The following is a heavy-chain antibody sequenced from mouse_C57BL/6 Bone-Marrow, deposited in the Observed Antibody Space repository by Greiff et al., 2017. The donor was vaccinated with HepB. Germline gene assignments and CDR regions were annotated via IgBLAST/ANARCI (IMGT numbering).Heavy chain of an antibody. D-gene: IGHD1-1*01. CDR3: TTYGSRAWFAY. CDR2: IDPENGDT. V-gene: IGHV14-4*01. CDR1: GFNIKDDY. J-gene: IGHJ3*01. Sequence: EVQLQQSGAELVRPGASVKLSCTASGFNIKDDYMHWVKQRPEQGLEWIGWIDPENGDTEYASKFQGKATITADTSSNTAYLQLSSLTSEDTAVYYCTTYGSRAWFAYWGQGTLVTVSA.